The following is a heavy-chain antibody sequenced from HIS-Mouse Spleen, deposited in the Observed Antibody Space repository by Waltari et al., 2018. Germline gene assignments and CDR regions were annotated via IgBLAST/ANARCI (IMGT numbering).Heavy chain of an antibody. J-gene: IGHJ3*02. CDR2: IYTSGST. V-gene: IGHV4-4*07. CDR3: ARDFHDFWSGYYGGDKKHDAFDI. CDR1: GGSSSSYY. Sequence: QVQLQESGPGLVKPSETLSLTCTVSGGSSSSYYWSWIRQPAGKGLEWIGRIYTSGSTNYNPSLKSRVTMSVDTSKNQFSLKLSSVTAADTAVYYCARDFHDFWSGYYGGDKKHDAFDIWGQGTMVTVSS. D-gene: IGHD3-3*01.